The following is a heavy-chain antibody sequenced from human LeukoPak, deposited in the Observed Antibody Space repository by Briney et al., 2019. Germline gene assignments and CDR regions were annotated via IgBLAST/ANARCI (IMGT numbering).Heavy chain of an antibody. V-gene: IGHV1-2*02. CDR2: INPNSGGT. J-gene: IGHJ4*02. D-gene: IGHD6-19*01. Sequence: ASVKVSCKASGYTFTGYYMHWVRQAPGQGLEWMGWINPNSGGTNYAQKFQGRVTMTRDTSISTAYMELSRLRSDDTAVYYCARGGQYSSGWYGPYYFDYWGQGTLVTVSS. CDR3: ARGGQYSSGWYGPYYFDY. CDR1: GYTFTGYY.